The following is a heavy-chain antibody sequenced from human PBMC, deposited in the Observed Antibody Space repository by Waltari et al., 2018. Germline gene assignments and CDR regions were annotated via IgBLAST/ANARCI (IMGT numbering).Heavy chain of an antibody. J-gene: IGHJ3*02. D-gene: IGHD3-10*01. V-gene: IGHV3-72*01. CDR3: ARDGEFDAFDI. CDR1: GFTFSDHY. Sequence: EVQLVESGGGLVQPGGSLRLSCAASGFTFSDHYMDWVRQAPGKGREWVGRTRNKANSYTTEYAASVKGRFTISRDDSKNSLYLQMNSLKTEDTAVYYCARDGEFDAFDIWGQGTMVTVSS. CDR2: TRNKANSYTT.